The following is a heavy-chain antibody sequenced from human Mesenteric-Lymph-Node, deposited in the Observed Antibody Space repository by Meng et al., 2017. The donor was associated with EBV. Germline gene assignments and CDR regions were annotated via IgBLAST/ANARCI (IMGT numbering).Heavy chain of an antibody. CDR3: ARGGWLRLLRGFLDY. V-gene: IGHV3-30-3*01. CDR1: GFNFSCYA. Sequence: GGPGGGVVRPGTFLGTSCSAPGFNFSCYAKHWFRQAPGKGLEWVAVISYDGSNKYYADSVKGRFTISRDNSKNTLYLQMNSLRAEDTAVYYCARGGWLRLLRGFLDYWGQGTLVTVSS. CDR2: ISYDGSNK. J-gene: IGHJ4*02. D-gene: IGHD5-12*01.